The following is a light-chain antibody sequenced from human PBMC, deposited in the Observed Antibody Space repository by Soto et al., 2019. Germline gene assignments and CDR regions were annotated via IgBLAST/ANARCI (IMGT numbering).Light chain of an antibody. Sequence: VMTQSPLSLSVRVGEPASISCRSSQSLLHSDGNSYLDWYVQKPGQSPKLLMYVTSTRASGVPDRFSGSGSGTHFTLEISRVEAEDVGVYYCMEALRIPYTSGQGTRVEI. J-gene: IGKJ5*01. CDR3: MEALRIPYT. CDR1: QSLLHSDGNSY. V-gene: IGKV2-28*01. CDR2: VTS.